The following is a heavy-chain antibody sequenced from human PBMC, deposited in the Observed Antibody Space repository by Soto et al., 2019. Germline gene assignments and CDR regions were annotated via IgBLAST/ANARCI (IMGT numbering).Heavy chain of an antibody. CDR1: GYPFSKYG. D-gene: IGHD5-12*01. Sequence: QLQLVQSGAEVERPGASVRVSCKAYGYPFSKYGITWIRQAPGQGLEWVGWIKPDNGDTNDAQKSQGRVTMTTDTSSNTAYMELRSLRSDATAVYYCATSYDSGFDPWGQGTLVSVSS. J-gene: IGHJ5*02. V-gene: IGHV1-18*04. CDR3: ATSYDSGFDP. CDR2: IKPDNGDT.